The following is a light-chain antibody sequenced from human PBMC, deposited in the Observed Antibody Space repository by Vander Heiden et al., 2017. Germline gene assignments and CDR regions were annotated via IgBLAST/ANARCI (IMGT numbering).Light chain of an antibody. V-gene: IGKV1-6*01. CDR1: QGIGND. Sequence: AIQMTQSPSSLSASVGDSVSITCRASQGIGNDLGWYQMKPGKAPKLLIYNAFSLQSGVPSRFGGSKSGTEFTLTISSLQPEDLATYYCLQDSSYPYTFGQGTKLEIK. CDR2: NAF. CDR3: LQDSSYPYT. J-gene: IGKJ2*01.